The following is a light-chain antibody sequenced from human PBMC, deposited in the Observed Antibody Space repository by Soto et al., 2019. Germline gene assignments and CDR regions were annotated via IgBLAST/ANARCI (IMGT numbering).Light chain of an antibody. CDR3: QQYNKWPRYT. CDR2: GAS. V-gene: IGKV3-15*01. J-gene: IGKJ2*01. Sequence: EIVMTRSPATLSVSPGERATLSCRASQSVSSNLAWYQQKPGQAPRLLIYGASTRATGIPARSSGSGSGTEFTLTISSLQSEDFSVYYCQQYNKWPRYTFGQGTKLEIK. CDR1: QSVSSN.